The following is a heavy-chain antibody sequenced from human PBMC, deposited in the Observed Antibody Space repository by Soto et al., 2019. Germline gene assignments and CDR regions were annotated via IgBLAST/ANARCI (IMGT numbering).Heavy chain of an antibody. CDR1: GGSISSSNW. J-gene: IGHJ5*02. D-gene: IGHD3-10*01. CDR2: IYHRGST. V-gene: IGHV4-4*02. Sequence: QVQLQESGPGLVKPSGTLSLTCAVSGGSISSSNWWRWVRQPPGKGLEWIGEIYHRGSTNYNPSLMSRVTLSVDKSENQFSLKLSSVTAADTAVYYCARKELLWFGELVNWFDPWGQGTLVTVSS. CDR3: ARKELLWFGELVNWFDP.